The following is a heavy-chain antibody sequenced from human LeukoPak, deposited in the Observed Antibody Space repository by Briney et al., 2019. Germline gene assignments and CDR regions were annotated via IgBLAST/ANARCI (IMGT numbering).Heavy chain of an antibody. V-gene: IGHV1-46*01. D-gene: IGHD3-9*01. CDR2: INPSGGST. J-gene: IGHJ4*02. CDR3: AREGEQEYYDILTGYHLDY. CDR1: GYTFTSYY. Sequence: GASVKVSCKASGYTFTSYYMHWVRQAPGQGLEWMGIINPSGGSTSYAQKFQGRVTMTRDMSTSTVYMELSSLRSEDTAVYYCAREGEQEYYDILTGYHLDYWGQGTLVTVSS.